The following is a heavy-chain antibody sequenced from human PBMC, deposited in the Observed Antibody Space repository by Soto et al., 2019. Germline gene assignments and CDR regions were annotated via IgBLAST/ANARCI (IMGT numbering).Heavy chain of an antibody. CDR2: MNPNSGNT. V-gene: IGHV1-8*01. Sequence: QVQLVQSGAEVKKPGASVKVSCKASGYTFTSYDINWVRQATGQGLEWMGWMNPNSGNTDYAQKFQGRVTMTRNTSISTAYMGLRSLRSEVNAGYYCEREHSGSDPHWGQGTLVTVSS. D-gene: IGHD1-26*01. J-gene: IGHJ4*02. CDR1: GYTFTSYD. CDR3: EREHSGSDPH.